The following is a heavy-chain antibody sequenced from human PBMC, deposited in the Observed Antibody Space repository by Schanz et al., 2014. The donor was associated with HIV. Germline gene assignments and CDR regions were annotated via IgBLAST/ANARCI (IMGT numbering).Heavy chain of an antibody. CDR3: ARDGARTSHWGF. D-gene: IGHD2-2*01. J-gene: IGHJ4*02. V-gene: IGHV3-33*08. CDR1: GFTFSTYA. CDR2: IWSDGNNK. Sequence: QVQLVESGGGVVQPGRSLRLSCVASGFTFSTYAMHWVRQAPGKGLEWGAVIWSDGNNKYYGDSVKGRFTISRDNSKNTLYLQMNSLGVEDTAVYFCARDGARTSHWGFWGQGTLVTVSS.